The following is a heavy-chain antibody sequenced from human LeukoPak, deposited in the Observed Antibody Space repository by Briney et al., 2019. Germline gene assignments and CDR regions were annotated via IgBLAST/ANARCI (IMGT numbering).Heavy chain of an antibody. CDR2: ISYDGSNK. Sequence: GGSLRLSCAASGFTFSSYAMHWVRQAPGKGLEWVAVISYDGSNKYYADSVKGRFTISRDNSKNTLYLQMNSLRAEDTAVYYCARTTGGDYWGQGILVTVSS. J-gene: IGHJ4*02. CDR1: GFTFSSYA. D-gene: IGHD4-17*01. CDR3: ARTTGGDY. V-gene: IGHV3-30*01.